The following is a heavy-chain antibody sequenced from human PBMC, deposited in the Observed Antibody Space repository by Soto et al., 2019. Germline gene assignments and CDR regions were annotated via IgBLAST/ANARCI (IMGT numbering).Heavy chain of an antibody. V-gene: IGHV3-23*01. D-gene: IGHD2-15*01. CDR1: GFTFSSYA. CDR2: ISGSGGST. Sequence: GGSLRLSCAASGFTFSSYAMSWVRQAPGKGLEWVSAISGSGGSTYYADSVKGRFTISRDNSKNTLYLQMNSLRAEDTAVYYCASPPRSDCSGGSCYSAGGSYWGQGTLVTVSS. CDR3: ASPPRSDCSGGSCYSAGGSY. J-gene: IGHJ4*02.